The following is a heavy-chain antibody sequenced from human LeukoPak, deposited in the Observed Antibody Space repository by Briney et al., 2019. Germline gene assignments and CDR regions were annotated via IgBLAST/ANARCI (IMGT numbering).Heavy chain of an antibody. J-gene: IGHJ4*02. V-gene: IGHV4-59*01. Sequence: PSETLSLTCTGSGGSISSYYWSWIRQPPGKGLEWIGYIYHSGSTNYNPSLKSRVTISVDTSQNQFSLNLSSVTAADTAIYYCARDGYSGSDALWGQGTLVTVSS. CDR1: GGSISSYY. CDR3: ARDGYSGSDAL. D-gene: IGHD5-12*01. CDR2: IYHSGST.